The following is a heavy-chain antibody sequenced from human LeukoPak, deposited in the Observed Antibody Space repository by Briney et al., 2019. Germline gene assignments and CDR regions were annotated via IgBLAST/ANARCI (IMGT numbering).Heavy chain of an antibody. CDR3: LYGGYFQH. D-gene: IGHD3-16*01. CDR2: INSDETIS. Sequence: GGSLRLSCAASGYTFSSYWMHWVREVPNQGLMWVSRINSDETISEYVDSVNGRFTISRDNAKNTLYLQMNSLRAEDTAVYFCLYGGYFQHWGQGTLVTVSS. CDR1: GYTFSSYW. V-gene: IGHV3-74*01. J-gene: IGHJ1*01.